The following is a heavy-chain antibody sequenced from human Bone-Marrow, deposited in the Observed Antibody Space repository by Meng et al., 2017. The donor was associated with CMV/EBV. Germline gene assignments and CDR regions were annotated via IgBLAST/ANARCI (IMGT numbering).Heavy chain of an antibody. D-gene: IGHD4-23*01. Sequence: GESLKISCAASGFTVSSNYMSWVRQAPGKGLEWVSVIYSGGSTYYADSVKGRFTISRDNSKNTLYLQMNSLRAEDTAVYYCARDIPTVVTTFDFWGQGTLVTVSS. CDR2: IYSGGST. CDR1: GFTVSSNY. CDR3: ARDIPTVVTTFDF. J-gene: IGHJ4*02. V-gene: IGHV3-53*01.